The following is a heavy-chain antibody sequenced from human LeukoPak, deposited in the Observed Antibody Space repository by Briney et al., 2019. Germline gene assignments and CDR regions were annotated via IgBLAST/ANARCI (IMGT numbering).Heavy chain of an antibody. Sequence: KPSETLSLTCTVSGGSISSYYWSWIRQPPGKGLEWIGYIYYSGSTNYSPSLKSRVTISVDTSKNQFSLKLSSVTAADTAVYYCAKNAYSSGWGSFDPWGQGTLVTVSS. J-gene: IGHJ5*02. CDR3: AKNAYSSGWGSFDP. CDR2: IYYSGST. V-gene: IGHV4-59*08. CDR1: GGSISSYY. D-gene: IGHD6-19*01.